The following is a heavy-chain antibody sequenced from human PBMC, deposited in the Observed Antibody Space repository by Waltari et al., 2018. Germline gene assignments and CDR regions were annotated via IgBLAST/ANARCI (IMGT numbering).Heavy chain of an antibody. J-gene: IGHJ6*03. CDR1: GGSISSNRYY. CDR2: IYYSGST. Sequence: QLQLQESGPGLVKPSETLSLTCTVSGGSISSNRYYWGWIRQPPGTGLEWIGKIYYSGSTYYNPSLKSLVTISVDTSKNQFSLKLSSMTAADTAIYYCAKTQWELLPLYYYYMDVWGKGTTVTVSS. V-gene: IGHV4-39*01. CDR3: AKTQWELLPLYYYYMDV. D-gene: IGHD1-26*01.